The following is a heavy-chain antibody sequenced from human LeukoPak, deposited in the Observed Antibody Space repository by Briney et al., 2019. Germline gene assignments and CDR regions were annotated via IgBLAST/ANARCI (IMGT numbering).Heavy chain of an antibody. CDR1: GFTFSSYC. CDR2: INTDGTST. CDR3: ARGRAAVAGYYMDG. J-gene: IGHJ6*03. V-gene: IGHV3-74*01. D-gene: IGHD6-19*01. Sequence: GGSLRLSCAASGFTFSSYCMHWVRQAPGKGLVWVSRINTDGTSTTYADSVKGRFTISRDNAKNTLYLQINSLRAEDTAVYYCARGRAAVAGYYMDGWGKGTTVTVSS.